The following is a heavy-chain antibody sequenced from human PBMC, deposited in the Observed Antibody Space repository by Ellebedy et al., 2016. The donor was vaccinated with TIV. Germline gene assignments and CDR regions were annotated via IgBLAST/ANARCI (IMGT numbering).Heavy chain of an antibody. Sequence: GESLKISXAASGFTFSTYAMSWVRQAPGKGLEWVSTITGSGGNTFYADSVKGHFTISRDNSKNTLFLQMNSLTAEDTAVYYCAKNRDYVDDLDHWGQGTLVTVSS. CDR1: GFTFSTYA. J-gene: IGHJ4*02. CDR3: AKNRDYVDDLDH. D-gene: IGHD4-17*01. V-gene: IGHV3-23*01. CDR2: ITGSGGNT.